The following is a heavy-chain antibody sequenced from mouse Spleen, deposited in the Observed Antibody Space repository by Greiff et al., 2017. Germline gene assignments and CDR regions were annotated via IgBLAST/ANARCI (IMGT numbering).Heavy chain of an antibody. D-gene: IGHD2-4*01. CDR2: INPNNGGT. CDR1: GYTFTDYY. CDR3: ARSTMINPFDD. Sequence: EVKLQQSGPELVKPGASVKISCKASGYTFTDYYMNWVKQSHGKSLEWIGDINPNNGGTSYNQKFKGKATLTVDKSSSTAYMELRSLTSEDSAVYYCARSTMINPFDDWGQGTTLTVSS. J-gene: IGHJ2*01. V-gene: IGHV1-26*01.